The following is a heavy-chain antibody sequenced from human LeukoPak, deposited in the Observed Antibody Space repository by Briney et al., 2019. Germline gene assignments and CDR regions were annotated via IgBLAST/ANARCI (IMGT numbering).Heavy chain of an antibody. D-gene: IGHD6-25*01. CDR2: IYYSGSA. CDR3: ARGLARFYAAASDF. CDR1: GGSISSGDYY. J-gene: IGHJ4*02. V-gene: IGHV4-30-4*01. Sequence: PSQTLPLTCTVSGGSISSGDYYWNWIRQPPGKGLEWIGFIYYSGSAYYNPSLKSRVIISVDTSKNQFSLNLSSVTAADTAVYFCARGLARFYAAASDFWGQGTLVTVSS.